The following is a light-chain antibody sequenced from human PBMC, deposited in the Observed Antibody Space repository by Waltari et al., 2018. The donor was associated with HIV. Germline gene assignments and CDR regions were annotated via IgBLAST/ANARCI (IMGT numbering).Light chain of an antibody. CDR1: SGSIAENY. CDR2: QDN. CDR3: QSYDNNNPKV. Sequence: NFMLTQPHSVSESPGQTAPISCTRSSGSIAENYVKWYQTSPGIAPTIVIYQDNQRPSAVPVRFSGSIDSSSNSASRTISGLKTEDEADYYCQSYDNNNPKVFGGGTKLTVL. V-gene: IGLV6-57*04. J-gene: IGLJ2*01.